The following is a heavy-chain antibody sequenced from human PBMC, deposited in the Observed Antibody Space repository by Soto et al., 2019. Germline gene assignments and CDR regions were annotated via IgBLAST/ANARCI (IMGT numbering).Heavy chain of an antibody. V-gene: IGHV3-30*18. CDR3: AKGPGNSFGVVNFDY. CDR2: ISYDGSNK. J-gene: IGHJ4*02. Sequence: GGSLRLACAASVFTFSSYGMRWVRQAPGKGLEWVAVISYDGSNKYYADSVKGRFTISRDNSKNTLYLQMNSLRAEDTAVHYCAKGPGNSFGVVNFDYWGQGTLVTVSS. D-gene: IGHD3-3*01. CDR1: VFTFSSYG.